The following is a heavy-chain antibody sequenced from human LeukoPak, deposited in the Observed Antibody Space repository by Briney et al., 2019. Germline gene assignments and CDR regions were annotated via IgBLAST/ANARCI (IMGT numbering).Heavy chain of an antibody. Sequence: SETLSLTCTVSSGSMSGYYWSWIRQPPGKGLEWIGYIYYSGSTNYNPSLKSRVTISVDTSKNQFSLKLSSVTAADTAVYYCARHKENYSSGWFNAYYFDYWGQGTLVTVSS. J-gene: IGHJ4*02. V-gene: IGHV4-59*08. CDR1: SGSMSGYY. CDR3: ARHKENYSSGWFNAYYFDY. D-gene: IGHD6-19*01. CDR2: IYYSGST.